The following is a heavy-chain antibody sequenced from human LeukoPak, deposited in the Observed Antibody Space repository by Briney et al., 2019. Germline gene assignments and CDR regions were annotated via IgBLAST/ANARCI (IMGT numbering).Heavy chain of an antibody. J-gene: IGHJ4*02. D-gene: IGHD4-17*01. CDR2: ISTSGSST. Sequence: GGSLRLSCAASGFTFSTYNMNWVRQAPGKGLEWVSSISTSGSSTFYADSMKGRFTISRDNAKGSLCLQMSSLRAEDTAVYYCAREPGNNGDLDYWGQGTLVTVSS. V-gene: IGHV3-21*01. CDR1: GFTFSTYN. CDR3: AREPGNNGDLDY.